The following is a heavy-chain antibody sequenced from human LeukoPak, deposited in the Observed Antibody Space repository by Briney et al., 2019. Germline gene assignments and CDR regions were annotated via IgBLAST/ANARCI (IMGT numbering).Heavy chain of an antibody. CDR3: ARAHYGDYQNYGMDV. V-gene: IGHV7-4-1*02. Sequence: ASVKVSCKDSGYTFTSYAMNWVRQAPGQGLEWMGWINTNTGNPTYAQGFTGRFVFSLDTSVSTAYLQISSLKAEDTAVYYCARAHYGDYQNYGMDVWGQGTTVTVSS. CDR2: INTNTGNP. CDR1: GYTFTSYA. D-gene: IGHD4-17*01. J-gene: IGHJ6*02.